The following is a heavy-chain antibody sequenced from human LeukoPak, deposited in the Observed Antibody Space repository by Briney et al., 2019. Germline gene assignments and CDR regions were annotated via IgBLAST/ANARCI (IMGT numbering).Heavy chain of an antibody. CDR3: AKGDTIFPDYFDY. CDR2: ISYDGSNK. V-gene: IGHV3-30-3*01. CDR1: GFTFSSYA. J-gene: IGHJ4*02. Sequence: GGSLRLSCAASGFTFSSYAMHWVRQAPGKGLEWVAVISYDGSNKYYADSVKGRFTISRDNSKNTLYLQMNSLRAEDTAVYYCAKGDTIFPDYFDYWGQGTLVTVSS. D-gene: IGHD3-3*01.